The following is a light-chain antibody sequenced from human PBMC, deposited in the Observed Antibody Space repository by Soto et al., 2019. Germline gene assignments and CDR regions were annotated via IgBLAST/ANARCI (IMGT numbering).Light chain of an antibody. CDR2: GAS. CDR3: HQYSSSHPEFT. V-gene: IGKV3-20*01. Sequence: EIVLTQSPGTLSVSPGERVTLSCRASQSVSSNYLAWYQQRPGQAPRLLIFGASYRATGIPDRFSGSGAGTDFTLTISRLEPEDFAVYYCHQYSSSHPEFTFGPGTKVDSK. CDR1: QSVSSNY. J-gene: IGKJ3*01.